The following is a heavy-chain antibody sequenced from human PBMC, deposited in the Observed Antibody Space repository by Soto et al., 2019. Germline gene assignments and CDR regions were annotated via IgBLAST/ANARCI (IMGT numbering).Heavy chain of an antibody. D-gene: IGHD3-10*01. V-gene: IGHV1-18*01. Sequence: QVQLVQSGAEVKKPGASVKVSCKASGYTFTSYGISWVRQAPGQGLEWMGWISAYNGNTNYAQKLQGRVTMTTDTXTSTAYMELRSPRADDTAVYYCARDMRGFGAPFDYWGQGTLVTVSS. CDR1: GYTFTSYG. CDR3: ARDMRGFGAPFDY. CDR2: ISAYNGNT. J-gene: IGHJ4*02.